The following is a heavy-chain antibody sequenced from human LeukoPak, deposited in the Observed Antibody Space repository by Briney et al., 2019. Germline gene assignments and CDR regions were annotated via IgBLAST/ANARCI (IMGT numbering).Heavy chain of an antibody. CDR3: ATAAAGLLYYYYGMDV. CDR1: GYTFTSYD. D-gene: IGHD6-13*01. V-gene: IGHV1-8*01. Sequence: ASVKVSCKASGYTFTSYDINWVRQATGQGLEWMGWMNPNSGNTGYAQKFQGRVTMTRNTSISTAYMELSSLRSEDTAVYYCATAAAGLLYYYYGMDVWGQETTVTVSS. J-gene: IGHJ6*02. CDR2: MNPNSGNT.